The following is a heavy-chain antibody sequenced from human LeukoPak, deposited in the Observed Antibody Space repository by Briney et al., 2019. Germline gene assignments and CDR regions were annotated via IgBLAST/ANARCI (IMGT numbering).Heavy chain of an antibody. CDR1: GFTFSRFS. D-gene: IGHD2-15*01. V-gene: IGHV3-21*01. CDR2: ISSSSSDK. J-gene: IGHJ6*02. Sequence: RGSLKVSCAASGFTFSRFSMKWVRQAPGKGLEWVSSISSSSSDKYYADSVKGRFTISRDNAKNSLYLQLNSLRAEDTAMYYCARVEGYCSGGSCYGMDVWGQATTVTVSS. CDR3: ARVEGYCSGGSCYGMDV.